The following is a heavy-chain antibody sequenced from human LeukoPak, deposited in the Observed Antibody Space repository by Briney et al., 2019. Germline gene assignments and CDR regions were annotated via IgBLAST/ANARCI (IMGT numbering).Heavy chain of an antibody. J-gene: IGHJ6*03. V-gene: IGHV4-4*07. CDR2: IYTSGST. Sequence: SGTLSLTCTASGGTFSSYYWSWIRQPAGKGLEWVGRIYTSGSTNYNPSLMSRVTMPVHTSKNQFSQKLSSVNAADTAVYYCARENTSYGYIGYYYYYMVGWGKGTTVTVSS. CDR1: GGTFSSYY. CDR3: ARENTSYGYIGYYYYYMVG. D-gene: IGHD5-18*01.